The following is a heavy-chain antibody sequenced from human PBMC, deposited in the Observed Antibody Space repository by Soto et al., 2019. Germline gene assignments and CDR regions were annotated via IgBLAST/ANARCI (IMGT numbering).Heavy chain of an antibody. Sequence: GASVKVSCKASGYTFTSYYMHWVRQAPGQGLEWMGWISAYNGNTNYARKLQGRVTMTTHTSTSTAYMELRSLRSDDTAVYYCARAESCTNGVRYIGFDFWGQGTLVTVSS. V-gene: IGHV1-18*04. CDR1: GYTFTSYY. CDR3: ARAESCTNGVRYIGFDF. J-gene: IGHJ4*02. D-gene: IGHD2-8*01. CDR2: ISAYNGNT.